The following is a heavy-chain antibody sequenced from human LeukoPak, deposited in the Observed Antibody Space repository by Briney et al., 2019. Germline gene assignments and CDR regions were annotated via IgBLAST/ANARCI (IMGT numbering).Heavy chain of an antibody. CDR3: ARIGY. Sequence: GGSLRLSCAASGFTFSSYEMNWVRQAPGKGLEWVSSISSRRSYIYYADSVKGRFTISRDNAKNSLYLQINSLRAEDTAVYYCARIGYWGQGTLVTVSS. CDR1: GFTFSSYE. CDR2: ISSRRSYI. V-gene: IGHV3-21*01. J-gene: IGHJ4*02.